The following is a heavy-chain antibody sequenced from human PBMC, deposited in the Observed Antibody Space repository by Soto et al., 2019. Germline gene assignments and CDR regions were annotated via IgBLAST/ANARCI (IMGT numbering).Heavy chain of an antibody. CDR1: GGSISSYY. CDR2: IYYSGST. CDR3: ARVADTAGAFDI. J-gene: IGHJ3*02. Sequence: SVTLSLTCTVSGGSISSYYWSWIRQPPGKGLEWIGYIYYSGSTNYNPSLKSRVTISVDTSKNQFSLKLSSVTAADTAVYYCARVADTAGAFDIWGQGTMVTVSS. V-gene: IGHV4-59*01. D-gene: IGHD5-18*01.